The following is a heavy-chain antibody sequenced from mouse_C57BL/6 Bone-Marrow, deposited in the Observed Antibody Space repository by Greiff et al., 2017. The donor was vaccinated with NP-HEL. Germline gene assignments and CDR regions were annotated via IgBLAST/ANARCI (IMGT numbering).Heavy chain of an antibody. D-gene: IGHD1-1*01. CDR2: IWGVGST. Sequence: QVQLKESGPGLVAPSQSLSITCTVSGFSLTSYGVDWVRQSPGKGLEWLGVIWGVGSTNYNSAPKSRLSISTVNSKSQVFLHTISLQTDDTAMYYCAISNYDGSSPYDAMDYWGKGTSVTVSS. CDR3: AISNYDGSSPYDAMDY. V-gene: IGHV2-6*01. CDR1: GFSLTSYG. J-gene: IGHJ4*01.